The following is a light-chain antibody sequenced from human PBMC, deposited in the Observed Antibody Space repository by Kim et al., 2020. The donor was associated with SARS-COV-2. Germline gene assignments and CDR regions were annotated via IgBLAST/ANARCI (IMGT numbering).Light chain of an antibody. CDR3: SSYTRSSAVV. V-gene: IGLV2-14*03. J-gene: IGLJ2*01. CDR2: DIS. CDR1: SSDVGGYNY. Sequence: QSALTQPASVSGSPGQSITISCTGTSSDVGGYNYVSWYQQHPGKAPKLMIYDISSRPSGVSSRFSGSKSGNTASLTISGLQAEDEADYYCSSYTRSSAVVFGGGTQLTVL.